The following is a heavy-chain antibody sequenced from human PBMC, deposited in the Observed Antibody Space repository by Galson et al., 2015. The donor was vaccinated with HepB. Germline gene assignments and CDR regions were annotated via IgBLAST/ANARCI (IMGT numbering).Heavy chain of an antibody. J-gene: IGHJ4*02. CDR3: ARWGIRAAAGTGIDY. D-gene: IGHD6-13*01. Sequence: TLSLTCTVSGGSISSGGYYWSWIRQHPGKGLEWIGYIYYSGSTYYNPSLKSRVTISVDTSKNQFSLKLSSVTAADTAVYYCARWGIRAAAGTGIDYWGQGTLVTVSS. CDR2: IYYSGST. V-gene: IGHV4-31*03. CDR1: GGSISSGGYY.